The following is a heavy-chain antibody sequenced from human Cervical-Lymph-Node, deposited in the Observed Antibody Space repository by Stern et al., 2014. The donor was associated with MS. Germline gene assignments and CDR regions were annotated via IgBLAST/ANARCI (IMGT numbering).Heavy chain of an antibody. Sequence: QVQLQVSGPGLVKPSQSLSLTCTVSGGSINISYYWSWIRQTPGKGLEWIGHIHYTGVIYYNPSLNGRVSMSVDTSKNRFSLQLTFVTAKDTAVYYCARKEASEYYYGTDVWGQGTTVTVSS. CDR3: ARKEASEYYYGTDV. CDR1: GGSINISYY. CDR2: IHYTGVI. V-gene: IGHV4-30-4*01. J-gene: IGHJ6*02.